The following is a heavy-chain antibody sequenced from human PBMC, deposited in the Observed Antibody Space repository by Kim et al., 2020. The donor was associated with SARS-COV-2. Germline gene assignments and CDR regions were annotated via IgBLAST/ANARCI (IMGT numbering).Heavy chain of an antibody. J-gene: IGHJ4*02. CDR1: GGSISSYY. D-gene: IGHD3-10*02. CDR2: IYYSGST. V-gene: IGHV4-59*01. Sequence: SETLSLTCTVSGGSISSYYWSWIRQPPGKGLEWIGYIYYSGSTNYNPSLKSRVTISVDTSKNQFSLKLSSVTAADTAVYYCARAMLMQSEYYFDYWGQGTLVTVSS. CDR3: ARAMLMQSEYYFDY.